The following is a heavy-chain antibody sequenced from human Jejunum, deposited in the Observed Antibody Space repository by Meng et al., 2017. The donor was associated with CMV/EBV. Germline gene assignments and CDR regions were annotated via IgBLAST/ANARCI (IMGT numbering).Heavy chain of an antibody. CDR1: GFTFTSYS. J-gene: IGHJ6*02. Sequence: ASGFTFTSYSMNWVRQAPGKGLEWVSSISSSSSYIYYADSVKGRFTISRDNAKNSLYLQMNSLRAEDTAVYYCARAGGIYDSLDVWGQGTTVTVSS. CDR2: ISSSSSYI. CDR3: ARAGGIYDSLDV. D-gene: IGHD3-3*01. V-gene: IGHV3-21*01.